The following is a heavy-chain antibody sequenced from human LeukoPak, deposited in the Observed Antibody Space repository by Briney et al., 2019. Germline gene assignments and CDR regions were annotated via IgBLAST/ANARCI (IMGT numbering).Heavy chain of an antibody. CDR3: AIPYGSGSYTTWGGDAFDI. V-gene: IGHV3-43*01. CDR2: ISWDGGST. Sequence: PGGSLRLSCAASGFTFDDYTMHWVRQAPGKGLEWVSLISWDGGSTYYADSVKGRFTISRDNSKNSLYLQMNSLRTEDTALYYCAIPYGSGSYTTWGGDAFDIWGQGTMVTVSS. J-gene: IGHJ3*02. CDR1: GFTFDDYT. D-gene: IGHD3-10*01.